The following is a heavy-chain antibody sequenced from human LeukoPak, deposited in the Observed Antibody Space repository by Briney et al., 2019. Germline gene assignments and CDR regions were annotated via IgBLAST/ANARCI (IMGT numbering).Heavy chain of an antibody. D-gene: IGHD2-2*01. CDR1: GGSISSSSYY. CDR2: IYYSGST. Sequence: SETLSLTCTVSGGSISSSSYYWGWIRQPPGKGLEWIGSIYYSGSTYYNPSLKSRVTISVDTSKNQFSLKLSSVTAADTAVDYCASGYYALSDAFDIWGQGTMVTVSS. J-gene: IGHJ3*02. V-gene: IGHV4-39*07. CDR3: ASGYYALSDAFDI.